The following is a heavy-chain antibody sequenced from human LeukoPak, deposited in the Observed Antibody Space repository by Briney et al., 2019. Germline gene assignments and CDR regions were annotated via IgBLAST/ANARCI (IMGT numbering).Heavy chain of an antibody. CDR3: ARDGGDSSGYYWGLGC. J-gene: IGHJ4*02. CDR2: INNDGRST. CDR1: GFAFSTYT. V-gene: IGHV3-74*01. Sequence: GGSLRLSCAASGFAFSTYTIHWVRQVPGKGLMWVSRINNDGRSTTYADSVKGRFTISRDNAKDTLYLQMNSLRPEDTAVYYCARDGGDSSGYYWGLGCWGQGTLVTVSS. D-gene: IGHD3-22*01.